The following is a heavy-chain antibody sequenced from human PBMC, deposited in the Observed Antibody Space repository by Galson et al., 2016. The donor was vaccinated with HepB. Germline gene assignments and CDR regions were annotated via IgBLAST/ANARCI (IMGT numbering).Heavy chain of an antibody. Sequence: ETLSLTCNVSGGSIRGSPYYWGWIRQPPGKGLEWIGYIYYSGSTNYNPSLKSRVTISVDTSKNQFSLKLSSVTAADTAVYYCASGRYYYGSEYWGQGTLVTVSS. CDR3: ASGRYYYGSEY. J-gene: IGHJ4*02. V-gene: IGHV4-61*05. CDR1: GGSIRGSPYY. CDR2: IYYSGST. D-gene: IGHD3-10*01.